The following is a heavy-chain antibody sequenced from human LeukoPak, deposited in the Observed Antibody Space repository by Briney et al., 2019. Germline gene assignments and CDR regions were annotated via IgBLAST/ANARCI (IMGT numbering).Heavy chain of an antibody. V-gene: IGHV1-69*06. CDR1: GFTFTSYY. CDR2: IIPIFGTA. D-gene: IGHD2-2*01. Sequence: GASVKVSCKASGFTFTSYYMHWVRQAPGQGLEWMGGIIPIFGTANYAQKFQGRVTITADKSTSTAYMELSSLRSEDTAVYYCARGARRGYCSSTSCRPYYFDYWGQGTLVTVSS. CDR3: ARGARRGYCSSTSCRPYYFDY. J-gene: IGHJ4*02.